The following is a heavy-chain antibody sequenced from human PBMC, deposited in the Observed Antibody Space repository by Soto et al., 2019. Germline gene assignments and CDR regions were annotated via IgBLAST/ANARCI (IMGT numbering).Heavy chain of an antibody. CDR3: ARVSVYWNFWFEY. CDR2: IIPILGIA. CDR1: GGTFSSYT. V-gene: IGHV1-69*02. Sequence: QVQLVQSGAEVKKPGSSVKVSCKASGGTFSSYTISWVRHAPGQGLEWMGRIIPILGIANYAQKFQGSVTITADKSTSTAYMELSSLRSEDTAVYYFARVSVYWNFWFEYWGQGNLVTVAA. D-gene: IGHD1-7*01. J-gene: IGHJ4*02.